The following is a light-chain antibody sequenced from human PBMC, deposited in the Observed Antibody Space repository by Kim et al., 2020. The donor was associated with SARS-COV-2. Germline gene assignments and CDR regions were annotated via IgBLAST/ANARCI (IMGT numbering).Light chain of an antibody. V-gene: IGKV3-15*01. CDR2: GAS. CDR1: QSVSSN. CDR3: QQYNNWPLT. Sequence: EIAMTQSPATLSVSPGERATLSCRASQSVSSNLAWYQQKPGQAPRVIIYGASTRATGIPARFSGSGSGTDFSLTISSLQSEDFAIYYCQQYNNWPLTFGGGTKVDIK. J-gene: IGKJ4*01.